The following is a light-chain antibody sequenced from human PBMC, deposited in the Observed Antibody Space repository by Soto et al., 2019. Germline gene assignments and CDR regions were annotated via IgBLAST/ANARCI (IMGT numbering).Light chain of an antibody. CDR1: QSVPRSY. J-gene: IGKJ1*01. Sequence: EIVLTQSPATLSLSPGERATLSCRASQSVPRSYLAWYQQKPGQAPRLLIYGTSSRATGIPDRFSGSGSGTDFTLTISRLEPEDFAVYYCQQYGSSQWTFGQGTKVDIK. CDR2: GTS. CDR3: QQYGSSQWT. V-gene: IGKV3-20*01.